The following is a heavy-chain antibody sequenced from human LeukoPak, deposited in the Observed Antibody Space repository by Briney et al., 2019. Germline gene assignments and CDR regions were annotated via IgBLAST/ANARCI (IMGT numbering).Heavy chain of an antibody. CDR3: ARTNYCGSTSCRYFDY. CDR2: IYYSGST. Sequence: PSETLSLTCTASGGSISSYYWSWIRQPPGKGLEWIGYIYYSGSTNYNPSLKSRVTISVDTSKNQFSLKLSSVTAADTAVYYCARTNYCGSTSCRYFDYWGQGTLVTVSS. J-gene: IGHJ4*02. CDR1: GGSISSYY. V-gene: IGHV4-59*01. D-gene: IGHD2-2*01.